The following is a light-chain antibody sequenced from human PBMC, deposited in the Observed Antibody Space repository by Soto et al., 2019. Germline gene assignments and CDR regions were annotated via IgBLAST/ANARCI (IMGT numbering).Light chain of an antibody. CDR2: GAV. CDR3: QQHSNWPLT. Sequence: EILMTQSPATLSVSPGERVTLSCRASQSISSSLAWYQQKPHQPPRLLIYGAVNRATDIPARFSGSGSGTEFTLTITSLQSEDFAVYYCQQHSNWPLTFGGGTKVDIK. V-gene: IGKV3-15*01. CDR1: QSISSS. J-gene: IGKJ4*01.